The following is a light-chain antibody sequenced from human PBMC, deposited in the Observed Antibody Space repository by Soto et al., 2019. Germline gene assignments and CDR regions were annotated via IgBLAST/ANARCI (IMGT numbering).Light chain of an antibody. J-gene: IGLJ3*02. CDR2: KDS. CDR1: ALPEQY. Sequence: SYELTQPPSVSVSPGQTARITCSGDALPEQYAYWYQQKPGQAPVLVIYKDSERPSGIPERFSGSSSGTTVTLTISGVQAEDEADYYCQSADSSGTYPDKVFGGGTKLTVL. V-gene: IGLV3-25*03. CDR3: QSADSSGTYPDKV.